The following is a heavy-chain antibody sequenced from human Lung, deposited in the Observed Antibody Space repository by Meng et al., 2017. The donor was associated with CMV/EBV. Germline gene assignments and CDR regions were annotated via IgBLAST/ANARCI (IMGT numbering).Heavy chain of an antibody. Sequence: GSLRLXXAVYGGSFSGHYWSWIRQPPGKGLEWIGEINHSGSTNYNPSLKSRVTISVDTSKNQFSLKLSSVTAADTAVYYCARRRTIFGVVIDYGMDVWGQGXTVTVSS. V-gene: IGHV4-34*01. J-gene: IGHJ6*02. D-gene: IGHD3-3*01. CDR2: INHSGST. CDR1: GGSFSGHY. CDR3: ARRRTIFGVVIDYGMDV.